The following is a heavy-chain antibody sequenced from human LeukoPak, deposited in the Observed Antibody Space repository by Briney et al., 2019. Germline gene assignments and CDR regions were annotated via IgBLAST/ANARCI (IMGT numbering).Heavy chain of an antibody. CDR3: ARRGSGFDY. J-gene: IGHJ4*02. CDR1: GYSISSKYD. V-gene: IGHV4-38-2*01. D-gene: IGHD6-19*01. Sequence: SETLSLTCAVSGYSISSKYDWGWSRQRPGKGLEWLGSIYHSGSTYYNPSLKSRVTISADTSKNQFSLKLSSVTAADTAVYYCARRGSGFDYWGQGTLVTVSS. CDR2: IYHSGST.